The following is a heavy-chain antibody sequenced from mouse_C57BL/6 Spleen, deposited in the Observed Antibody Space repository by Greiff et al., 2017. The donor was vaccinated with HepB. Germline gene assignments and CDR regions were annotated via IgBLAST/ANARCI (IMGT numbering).Heavy chain of an antibody. V-gene: IGHV1-26*01. D-gene: IGHD1-1*01. J-gene: IGHJ1*03. CDR1: GYTFTDYY. Sequence: EVQLQQSGPELVKPGASVKISCKASGYTFTDYYMNWVKQSHGKSLEWIGDINPNNGGTSYNQKFKGKATLTVDKSSSTAYRELRSLTSEDSAVDYCARSAVRGSSYDYWYFDVWGTGTTVTVSS. CDR2: INPNNGGT. CDR3: ARSAVRGSSYDYWYFDV.